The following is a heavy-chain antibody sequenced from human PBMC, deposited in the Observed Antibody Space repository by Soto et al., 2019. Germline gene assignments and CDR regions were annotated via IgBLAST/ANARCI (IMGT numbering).Heavy chain of an antibody. J-gene: IGHJ4*02. CDR1: GGSFSGYY. Sequence: QVQLQQWGAGLLKPSETLSLTCAVYGGSFSGYYWSWIRQPPGKGLEWIGEINHSGSTNYNPSLKSRVTISVDTSKNQFSLKLSSVTAADTAVYYCAKGGVWGSYRFDYWGPGTLVTVSS. CDR3: AKGGVWGSYRFDY. V-gene: IGHV4-34*01. CDR2: INHSGST. D-gene: IGHD3-16*02.